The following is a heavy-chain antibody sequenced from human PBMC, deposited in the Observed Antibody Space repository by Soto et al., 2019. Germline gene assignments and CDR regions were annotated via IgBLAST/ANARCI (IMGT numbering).Heavy chain of an antibody. CDR2: ISAYNGNT. CDR1: GYTFSNYA. V-gene: IGHV1-18*04. CDR3: ARASSSSRWFDP. Sequence: ASVKVSCKASGYTFSNYAISWVRQAPGQGLEWMGWISAYNGNTNYAQKLQGRVTMTTDTSTSTAYMELRSLRSDDTAVYYCARASSSSRWFDPWGQGTLVTVSS. D-gene: IGHD6-6*01. J-gene: IGHJ5*02.